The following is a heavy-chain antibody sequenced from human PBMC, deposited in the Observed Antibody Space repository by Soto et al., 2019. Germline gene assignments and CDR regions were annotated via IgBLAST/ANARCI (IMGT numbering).Heavy chain of an antibody. CDR2: INAGNGNT. J-gene: IGHJ6*03. Sequence: GASVKVSCKASGYTFTSYAMHWVRQAPGQRLEWMGWINAGNGNTKYSQKFQGRVTITRDTSASTAYMELSSLRSEDTAVYYCARERAVYYYFYDMDVWGKGTKVIVS. CDR1: GYTFTSYA. D-gene: IGHD6-19*01. V-gene: IGHV1-3*01. CDR3: ARERAVYYYFYDMDV.